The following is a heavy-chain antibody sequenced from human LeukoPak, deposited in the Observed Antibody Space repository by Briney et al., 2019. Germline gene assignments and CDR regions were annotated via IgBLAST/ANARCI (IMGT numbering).Heavy chain of an antibody. V-gene: IGHV1-46*01. J-gene: IGHJ6*03. CDR1: GYTFTSYD. CDR2: LYPSGGST. D-gene: IGHD6-13*01. Sequence: ASVKVSCKASGYTFTSYDMHWVRQAPGQGLEWMGILYPSGGSTSYAQEFQGRVTMTRDTSTSTVYMELSSLRSEDTAVYYCARGGIAAPTGDYYYMDVWGKGTTVPVSS. CDR3: ARGGIAAPTGDYYYMDV.